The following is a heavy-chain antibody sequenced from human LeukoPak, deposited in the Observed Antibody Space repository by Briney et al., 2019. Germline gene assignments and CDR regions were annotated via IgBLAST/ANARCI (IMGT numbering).Heavy chain of an antibody. CDR1: GYTFTSYY. J-gene: IGHJ4*02. CDR2: INPSGGST. D-gene: IGHD2-2*01. Sequence: ASVKVSCKASGYTFTSYYMHWVRQAPGQGLEWMGIINPSGGSTSYAQKFQDRVAMTRDTSTSTVYMELSSLRSEDTAVYYCARVGHVVPAAIDYLGQGTLVTVSS. CDR3: ARVGHVVPAAIDY. V-gene: IGHV1-46*01.